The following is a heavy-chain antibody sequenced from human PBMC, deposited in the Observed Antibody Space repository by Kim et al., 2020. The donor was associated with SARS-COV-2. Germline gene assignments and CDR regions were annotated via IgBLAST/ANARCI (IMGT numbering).Heavy chain of an antibody. CDR2: DRSTK. J-gene: IGHJ4*02. Sequence: DRSTKNYVDAVKGHLTISRDNAENSLYLQLGNLRAEDAAVYFCASGGWLDYWGQGTLVTVSS. V-gene: IGHV3-7*01. D-gene: IGHD6-19*01. CDR3: ASGGWLDY.